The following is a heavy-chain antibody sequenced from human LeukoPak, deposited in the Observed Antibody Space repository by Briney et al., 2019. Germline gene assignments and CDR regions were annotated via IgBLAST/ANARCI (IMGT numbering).Heavy chain of an antibody. D-gene: IGHD1-1*01. CDR2: IIPIFGTA. CDR1: GGTFITYT. Sequence: ASVKVSCKASGGTFITYTINWVRQAPGQGLEWMGGIIPIFGTAYYAQKFQGRVTVTTDDSTSTAFMELSSLRSEDTAVYYCATYMLRDNWNVHTFDSWGQGTLVTVSS. J-gene: IGHJ4*02. V-gene: IGHV1-69*05. CDR3: ATYMLRDNWNVHTFDS.